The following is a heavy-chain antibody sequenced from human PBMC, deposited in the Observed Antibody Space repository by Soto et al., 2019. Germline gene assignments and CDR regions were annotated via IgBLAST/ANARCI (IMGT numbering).Heavy chain of an antibody. CDR3: AKSPGYCSGGSCYSYYYYGMDV. CDR2: ISGSGGST. CDR1: GFTFSSYA. V-gene: IGHV3-23*01. D-gene: IGHD2-15*01. Sequence: EVQLLESGGGLVQPGGSLRLSCAASGFTFSSYAMSWVRQAPGKGLEWVSAISGSGGSTYYADSVKGRFTISRDNSKNTLYMQMNRLRAEDTAVYYCAKSPGYCSGGSCYSYYYYGMDVWGQGTTVTVSS. J-gene: IGHJ6*02.